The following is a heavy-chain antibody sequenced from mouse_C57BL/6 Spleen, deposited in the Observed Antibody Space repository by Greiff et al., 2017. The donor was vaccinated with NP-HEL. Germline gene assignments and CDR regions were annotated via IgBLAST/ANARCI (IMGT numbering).Heavy chain of an antibody. Sequence: VKLMESGPELVKPGASVKISCKASGYAFSSSWMNWVKQRPGKGLEWIGRIYPGDGDTNYNGKFKGKATLTADKSSSTAYMQLSSLTSEDSAVYFCARGDYGYDAPFDYWGQGTTLTVSS. CDR2: IYPGDGDT. CDR1: GYAFSSSW. V-gene: IGHV1-82*01. D-gene: IGHD2-2*01. CDR3: ARGDYGYDAPFDY. J-gene: IGHJ2*01.